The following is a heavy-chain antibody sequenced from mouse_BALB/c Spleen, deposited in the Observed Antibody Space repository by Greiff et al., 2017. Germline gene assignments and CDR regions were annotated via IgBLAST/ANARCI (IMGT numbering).Heavy chain of an antibody. J-gene: IGHJ2*01. CDR3: AIIYYGNTGGFDY. Sequence: VQLKESGPGLVKPSQSLSLTCSVTGYSITSGYYWNWIRQFPGNKLEWMGYISYDGSNNYNPSLKNRISITRDTSKNQFFLKLNSVTTEDTATYYCAIIYYGNTGGFDYWGQGTTLTVSS. CDR1: GYSITSGYY. D-gene: IGHD2-1*01. CDR2: ISYDGSN. V-gene: IGHV3-6*02.